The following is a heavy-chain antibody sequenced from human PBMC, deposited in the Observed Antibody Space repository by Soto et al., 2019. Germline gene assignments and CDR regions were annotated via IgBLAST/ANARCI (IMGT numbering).Heavy chain of an antibody. J-gene: IGHJ6*02. CDR1: GGSISSYY. Sequence: SETLSLTCTVSGGSISSYYWSWIRQPAGKGLEWIGRIYTRGSTNYNPSLKSRVTMSVDTSKNQFSLKLISVTAADTAVYYCARVSGSYYYYYGMDVWGQGTTVTVSS. CDR2: IYTRGST. D-gene: IGHD1-26*01. V-gene: IGHV4-4*07. CDR3: ARVSGSYYYYYGMDV.